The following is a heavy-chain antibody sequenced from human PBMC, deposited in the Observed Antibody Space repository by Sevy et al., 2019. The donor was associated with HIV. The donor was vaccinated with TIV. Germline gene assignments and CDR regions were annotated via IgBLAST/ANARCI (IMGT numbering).Heavy chain of an antibody. V-gene: IGHV1-18*01. J-gene: IGHJ5*02. Sequence: ASVKVSCKASGYTVTSYGISWVRQAPGQGLEWMGWSSAYNGNTNYAQNLQGRVTMTTDTSTSTAYMELRSLRSDDTAVYYGAGVRWRYCSGSSCYSGPGGGWFDPWGQGTLVTVSS. D-gene: IGHD2-15*01. CDR2: SSAYNGNT. CDR3: AGVRWRYCSGSSCYSGPGGGWFDP. CDR1: GYTVTSYG.